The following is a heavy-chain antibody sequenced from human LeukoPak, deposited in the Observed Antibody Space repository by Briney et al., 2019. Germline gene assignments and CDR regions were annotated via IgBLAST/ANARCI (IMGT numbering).Heavy chain of an antibody. J-gene: IGHJ4*02. CDR3: AKYGSETYYNGLH. Sequence: TGGSLRLSCAASGFTFSSAAISWVRQAPGKGLEWVSGISGSGPYTYYADSVKGRFTISRDISKSTLYLQMNSLRDEDTALYYCAKYGSETYYNGLHWGQGTLVTVSS. V-gene: IGHV3-23*01. CDR2: ISGSGPYT. CDR1: GFTFSSAA. D-gene: IGHD3-10*01.